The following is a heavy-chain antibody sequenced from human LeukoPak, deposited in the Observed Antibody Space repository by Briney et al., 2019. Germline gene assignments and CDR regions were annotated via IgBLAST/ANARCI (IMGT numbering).Heavy chain of an antibody. D-gene: IGHD6-19*01. V-gene: IGHV1-46*01. J-gene: IGHJ4*02. Sequence: ASVKVSCKASGYTFTSYYMHWVRQAPGQGLEWMGIISPSGGSTSYAQKFQGRVTMTRDTSTSTVYMELSSLRSEDTAVYYCARRVRWYSSGWGRYFDYWGQGTLVTVSS. CDR3: ARRVRWYSSGWGRYFDY. CDR2: ISPSGGST. CDR1: GYTFTSYY.